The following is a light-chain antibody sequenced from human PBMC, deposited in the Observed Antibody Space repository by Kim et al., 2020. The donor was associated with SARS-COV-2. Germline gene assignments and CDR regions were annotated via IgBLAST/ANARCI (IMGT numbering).Light chain of an antibody. V-gene: IGLV2-23*02. CDR3: CSYTGSNDLV. Sequence: GQSITISGTASSGDAENYQYVSWYQQHPGKAPKLIIYEISKRPSGISSRFSGSKSGKTASLTISGLQAEDEANYYCCSYTGSNDLVFGGGTQLTVL. CDR2: EIS. CDR1: SGDAENYQY. J-gene: IGLJ3*02.